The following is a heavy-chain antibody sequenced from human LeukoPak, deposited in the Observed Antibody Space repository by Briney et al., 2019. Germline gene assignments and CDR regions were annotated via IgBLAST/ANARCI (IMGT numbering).Heavy chain of an antibody. V-gene: IGHV4-34*01. CDR3: ARGEGATGS. J-gene: IGHJ5*02. CDR2: INHSGST. CDR1: GGSFSGYY. D-gene: IGHD4/OR15-4a*01. Sequence: SETLSLTCAVYGGSFSGYYWSWIRQPPGKGLEWIGEINHSGSTNYNPSLKSRVTISEDTSKNQFSLKLSSVTAADTAVYYCARGEGATGSWGQGTLVTVSS.